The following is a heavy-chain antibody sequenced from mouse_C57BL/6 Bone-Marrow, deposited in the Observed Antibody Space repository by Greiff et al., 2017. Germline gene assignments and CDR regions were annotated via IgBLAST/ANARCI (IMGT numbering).Heavy chain of an antibody. D-gene: IGHD2-10*01. J-gene: IGHJ2*01. V-gene: IGHV5-17*01. CDR3: ARPYYGNYVGY. CDR1: GFTFSDYG. Sequence: EVKLVESGGGLVKPGGSLKLSCAASGFTFSDYGMHWVRQAPEKGLEWVAYISSGSSTIYYADTVKGRFTISRDNAKNTLFLQMTSLRSEDTAMYYCARPYYGNYVGYWGQGTTLTVSS. CDR2: ISSGSSTI.